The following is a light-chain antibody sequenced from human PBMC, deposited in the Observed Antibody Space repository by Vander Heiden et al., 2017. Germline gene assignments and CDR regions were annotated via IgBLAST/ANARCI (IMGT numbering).Light chain of an antibody. CDR3: SSYTTSSTQV. Sequence: QSALTQPASVSGSPGQSITLSFAGPSIDVGNVNYVSWYQQHPCKAPKRVIYDVTNRPSGVSNRFSGAKSGNTASLTISGLQPEDEADYYCSSYTTSSTQVFGTGTKVTVL. CDR2: DVT. V-gene: IGLV2-14*03. CDR1: SIDVGNVNY. J-gene: IGLJ1*01.